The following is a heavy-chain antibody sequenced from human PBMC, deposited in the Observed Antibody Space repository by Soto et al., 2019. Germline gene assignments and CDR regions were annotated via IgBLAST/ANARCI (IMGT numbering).Heavy chain of an antibody. CDR3: ARVGLDCSGGSCYSLSNYYYYGMDV. J-gene: IGHJ6*02. V-gene: IGHV1-69*13. Sequence: PSVKVSCKASGGTFSSYAISWVRQAPGQGLEWMGGIIPIFGTANYAQKFQGRVTITADESTSTAYMELSSLRSEDTAVYYCARVGLDCSGGSCYSLSNYYYYGMDVWGQGTTVTVSS. CDR2: IIPIFGTA. D-gene: IGHD2-15*01. CDR1: GGTFSSYA.